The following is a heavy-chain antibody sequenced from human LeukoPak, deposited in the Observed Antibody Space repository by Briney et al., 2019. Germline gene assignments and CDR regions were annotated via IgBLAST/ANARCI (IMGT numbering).Heavy chain of an antibody. CDR3: ARGKYSSGLGLLDY. Sequence: ASVKVSCKASGYTFTGYYIHWVRQAPGQGLEWMGWINPDSGATNYAQKFQGRVTMTGDTSISTAYMELSGLRSGDTAVYYCARGKYSSGLGLLDYWGQGTLVTVSS. J-gene: IGHJ4*02. CDR2: INPDSGAT. D-gene: IGHD6-19*01. V-gene: IGHV1-2*02. CDR1: GYTFTGYY.